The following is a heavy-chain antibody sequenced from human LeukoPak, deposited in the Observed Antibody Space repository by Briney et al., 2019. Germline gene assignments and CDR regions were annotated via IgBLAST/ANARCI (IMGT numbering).Heavy chain of an antibody. D-gene: IGHD3-22*01. J-gene: IGHJ3*02. CDR1: AYTFTGYY. CDR3: ARDREYYYDSSGYYYPLI. V-gene: IGHV1-2*02. Sequence: ASVQVSCKASAYTFTGYYMHWVRQAPGQGLEWMGWINPNSGGTNYAQKFQGRVNMTRDTSISTAYMELSRLRSDDTAVYYCARDREYYYDSSGYYYPLIWGQGTMVTVSS. CDR2: INPNSGGT.